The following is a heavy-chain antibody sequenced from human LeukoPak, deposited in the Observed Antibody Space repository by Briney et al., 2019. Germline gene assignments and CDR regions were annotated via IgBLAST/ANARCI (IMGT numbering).Heavy chain of an antibody. J-gene: IGHJ6*03. CDR2: ISSSGRTI. Sequence: RPGGSLRLSCAASGFTFSSYSMNWVRQAPGKWLEWVSYISSSGRTIYYADSVKGRFTISRDNAKNSLYLQMNSLRAEDTALYYCARDLPPTGHYYYYMDVWGKGTTVTVSS. V-gene: IGHV3-48*01. D-gene: IGHD4-11*01. CDR3: ARDLPPTGHYYYYMDV. CDR1: GFTFSSYS.